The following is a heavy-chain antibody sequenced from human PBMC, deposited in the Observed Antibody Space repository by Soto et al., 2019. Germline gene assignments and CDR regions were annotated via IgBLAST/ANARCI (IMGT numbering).Heavy chain of an antibody. CDR1: GFTFSSYA. V-gene: IGHV3-23*01. CDR3: ARRGSGSYYDY. D-gene: IGHD1-26*01. Sequence: EVQLLESGGGLVQPGGSLRLSCAASGFTFSSYAMRWVRQAPVKGLEWVSAISGSGDSTYYADSVKGRFTISRDNSKNTLYRQMNSLRAEETAVYYCARRGSGSYYDYWGQGTLVTVSS. CDR2: ISGSGDST. J-gene: IGHJ4*02.